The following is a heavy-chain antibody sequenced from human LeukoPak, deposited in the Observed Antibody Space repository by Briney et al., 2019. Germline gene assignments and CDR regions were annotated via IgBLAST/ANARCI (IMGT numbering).Heavy chain of an antibody. D-gene: IGHD2-8*01. J-gene: IGHJ4*02. Sequence: GGSLRLSCAASGFIFGSYGMSWVRQAPGKGLEWVSAISGSAGSTYYADSVKGRFTISRDNSKNTLYLQMNSLRAEDTAVYYCAKRTYCTSGVCYLTDYWGQGTLVTVSS. V-gene: IGHV3-23*01. CDR2: ISGSAGST. CDR1: GFIFGSYG. CDR3: AKRTYCTSGVCYLTDY.